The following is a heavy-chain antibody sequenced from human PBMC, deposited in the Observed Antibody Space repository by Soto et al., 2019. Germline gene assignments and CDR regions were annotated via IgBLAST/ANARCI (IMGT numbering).Heavy chain of an antibody. CDR1: GFTFSSYS. D-gene: IGHD1-26*01. CDR2: ISSSSSAI. J-gene: IGHJ4*02. Sequence: GGSLRLSCAASGFTFSSYSMNWVRQAPGKGLEWVSYISSSSSAIYYADSVKGRFTVSRDNAKNSLYLQMNSLRDEDTAVFYCARSTLRPSVYLESWGQGSLVTVS. CDR3: ARSTLRPSVYLES. V-gene: IGHV3-48*02.